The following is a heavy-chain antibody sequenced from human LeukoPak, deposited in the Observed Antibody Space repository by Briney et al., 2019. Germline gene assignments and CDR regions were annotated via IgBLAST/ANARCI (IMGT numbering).Heavy chain of an antibody. D-gene: IGHD5-24*01. Sequence: PGRSLRLSCAASGFTFSSYGVHWVRQAPGKGLEWVAVISYDGSNKYYADSVKGRFTISRDNSKNTLYLQMNSLRAEDTAVYYCAKEKLDYWGQGTLVTVSS. J-gene: IGHJ4*02. CDR1: GFTFSSYG. V-gene: IGHV3-30*18. CDR2: ISYDGSNK. CDR3: AKEKLDY.